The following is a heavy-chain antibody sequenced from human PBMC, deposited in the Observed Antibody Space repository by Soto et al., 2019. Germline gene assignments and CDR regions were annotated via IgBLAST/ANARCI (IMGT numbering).Heavy chain of an antibody. CDR3: ARGSDYGDYEGEYYFDF. J-gene: IGHJ4*02. CDR2: INSDGSST. Sequence: GGSLRLSCAASGFTFSSYWMHWVRQAPGKGLVWVSRINSDGSSTSYADSVKGRFTISRDNAKNTLYLQMNSLRAEDADVYYCARGSDYGDYEGEYYFDFWGQGTLVTVSS. V-gene: IGHV3-74*01. D-gene: IGHD4-17*01. CDR1: GFTFSSYW.